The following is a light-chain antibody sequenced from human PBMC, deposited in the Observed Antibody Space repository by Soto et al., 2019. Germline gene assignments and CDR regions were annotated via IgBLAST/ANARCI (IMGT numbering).Light chain of an antibody. J-gene: IGKJ3*01. CDR1: QTIIRY. V-gene: IGKV1-39*01. CDR2: AAS. Sequence: DIQMTQSPSSLSASVGDRVTITCRASQTIIRYLNWYQQKPGRAPNLLIYAASSLHTGVPSRFSASGSGTEFTLTISRLQPEDSATYYCQQSYSTLCTFGPGTRVEIK. CDR3: QQSYSTLCT.